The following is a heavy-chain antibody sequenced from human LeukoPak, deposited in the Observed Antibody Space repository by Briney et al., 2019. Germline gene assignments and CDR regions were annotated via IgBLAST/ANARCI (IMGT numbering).Heavy chain of an antibody. Sequence: GGSLRLSCAASGFTFSSYAISWVRQAPGKGLEWVSAISGSGGSTYYADSVKGRVTISRDNSKNTLYLQMNSLRADYTAVYYCAKDPRGWLSTPDYWGQGTLVTVSS. CDR1: GFTFSSYA. J-gene: IGHJ4*02. CDR2: ISGSGGST. V-gene: IGHV3-23*01. D-gene: IGHD3-22*01. CDR3: AKDPRGWLSTPDY.